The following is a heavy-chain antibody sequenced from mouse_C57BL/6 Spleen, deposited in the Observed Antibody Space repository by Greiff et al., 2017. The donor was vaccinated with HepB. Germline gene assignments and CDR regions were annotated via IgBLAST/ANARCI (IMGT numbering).Heavy chain of an antibody. CDR3: AREDDGYYPL. J-gene: IGHJ3*01. D-gene: IGHD2-3*01. Sequence: VQLQQSGPELVKPGASVKISCKASGYSFTSYYIHWVKQRPGQGLEWIGWIYPGSGNTKYNEKFKGKATLTADTSSSTAYMQLSSLTSEDSAVYYCAREDDGYYPLWGQGTLVTVSA. CDR1: GYSFTSYY. CDR2: IYPGSGNT. V-gene: IGHV1-66*01.